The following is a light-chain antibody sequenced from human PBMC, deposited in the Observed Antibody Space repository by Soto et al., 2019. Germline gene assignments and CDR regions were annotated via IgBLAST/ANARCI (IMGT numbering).Light chain of an antibody. CDR1: SSDVGGYNY. CDR2: DVS. J-gene: IGLJ1*01. CDR3: SSYTSSSTLLYV. V-gene: IGLV2-14*01. Sequence: QSALTQPASVSGSPGQSITISCTGTSSDVGGYNYVSWYQQHPGKAPKLMIYDVSNRPSGVSNRFSGSKSGNTASLTISGLQAEDEADYDGSSYTSSSTLLYVFGTGAKVTFL.